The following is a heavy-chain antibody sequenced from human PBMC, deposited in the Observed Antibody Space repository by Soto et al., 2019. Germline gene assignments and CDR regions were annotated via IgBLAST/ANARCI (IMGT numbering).Heavy chain of an antibody. D-gene: IGHD3-3*01. V-gene: IGHV3-43*01. Sequence: GGSLRLSCAASGFTFDDYTMHWVRQAPGKGLEWVSLISWDGGSTYYADSVKGRFTISRDNSKNSLYLQMNSLRTEDTALYNKEKDSQGRELRFLEWSYYYYGRDVWGQGPTVTVSS. CDR3: EKDSQGRELRFLEWSYYYYGRDV. CDR1: GFTFDDYT. CDR2: ISWDGGST. J-gene: IGHJ6*02.